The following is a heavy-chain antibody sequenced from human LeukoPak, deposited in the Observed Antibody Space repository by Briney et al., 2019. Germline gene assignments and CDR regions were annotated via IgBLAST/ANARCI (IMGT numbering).Heavy chain of an antibody. CDR1: GFTFSSNY. D-gene: IGHD6-6*01. CDR3: ARDPGRGSSSSDY. CDR2: IYSGGST. Sequence: GGSLRLSCAASGFTFSSNYMSWVRQTPGKGLEWVSVIYSGGSTYYADSVKGRFTISRDNSKNTLYLQMNSLRAEDTAVYYCARDPGRGSSSSDYWGQGTLVTVSS. V-gene: IGHV3-53*01. J-gene: IGHJ4*02.